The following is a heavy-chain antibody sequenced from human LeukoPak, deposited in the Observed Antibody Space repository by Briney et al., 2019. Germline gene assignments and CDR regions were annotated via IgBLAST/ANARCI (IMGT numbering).Heavy chain of an antibody. J-gene: IGHJ5*02. Sequence: SETLSLTCTVSGGSISSYYWSWIRQPPGKGLEWIGYIYYSGSTNYNPPLKSRVTISVDPSKNQFSLKLSSVTAADTAVYFCARHNSGWSLGHPNWSDPWGQGTLVTVSS. D-gene: IGHD6-19*01. CDR3: ARHNSGWSLGHPNWSDP. V-gene: IGHV4-59*08. CDR2: IYYSGST. CDR1: GGSISSYY.